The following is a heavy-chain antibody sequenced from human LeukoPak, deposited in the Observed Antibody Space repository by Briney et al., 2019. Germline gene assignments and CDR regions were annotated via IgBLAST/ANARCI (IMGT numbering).Heavy chain of an antibody. Sequence: PGGSLRLSCAASGFTFSSYSMNWVRQALGKGLEWVSSISSSSSTIYYADSVKGRFTISRDNAKNSLYLQMNSLRAEDTAVYYCARDSYGSGSYYRIDYWGQGTLVTVSS. CDR1: GFTFSSYS. D-gene: IGHD3-10*01. J-gene: IGHJ4*02. V-gene: IGHV3-48*04. CDR2: ISSSSSTI. CDR3: ARDSYGSGSYYRIDY.